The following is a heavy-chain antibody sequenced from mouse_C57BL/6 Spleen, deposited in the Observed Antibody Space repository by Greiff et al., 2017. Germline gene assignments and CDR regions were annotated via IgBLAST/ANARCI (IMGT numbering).Heavy chain of an antibody. Sequence: EVQLQQSGPELVKPGDSVKISCKASGYSFTGYFMNWVMQSHGKSLEWIGRINPYNGDTFYNQKFKGKATLTVDKSSSTAHMELRSLTSEDSAVYYCARWGDYDEPYYFGYWGQGTTLTVSS. CDR2: INPYNGDT. V-gene: IGHV1-20*01. J-gene: IGHJ2*01. D-gene: IGHD2-4*01. CDR1: GYSFTGYF. CDR3: ARWGDYDEPYYFGY.